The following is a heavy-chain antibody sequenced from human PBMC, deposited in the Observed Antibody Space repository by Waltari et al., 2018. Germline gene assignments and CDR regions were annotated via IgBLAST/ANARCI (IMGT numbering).Heavy chain of an antibody. V-gene: IGHV1-69*04. Sequence: QVQLVQSGAEVKKPGSSVKVSCKASGGTFSSYAISWVRQAPGQGLEWMGGIIPILGIANYAQKFQGRVTITADESTSTAYMELSSLRSEDTAVYYCARFFTGGTNFDYWGQGTLVTVSS. CDR1: GGTFSSYA. CDR2: IIPILGIA. CDR3: ARFFTGGTNFDY. D-gene: IGHD1-1*01. J-gene: IGHJ4*02.